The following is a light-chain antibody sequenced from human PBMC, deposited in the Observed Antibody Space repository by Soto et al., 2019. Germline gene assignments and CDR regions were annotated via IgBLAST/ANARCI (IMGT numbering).Light chain of an antibody. CDR3: AAWDDRLSGYV. CDR2: NYD. Sequence: QAVVTQPPSTSGTPGQRVTISCSGSRSNIGGNAVNWYQHLPGTAPKLLIYNYDLRPSGVPDRFSGSNSGTSASLAISGLPSEDEADYYCAAWDDRLSGYVFGTGTKLTVL. CDR1: RSNIGGNA. V-gene: IGLV1-44*01. J-gene: IGLJ1*01.